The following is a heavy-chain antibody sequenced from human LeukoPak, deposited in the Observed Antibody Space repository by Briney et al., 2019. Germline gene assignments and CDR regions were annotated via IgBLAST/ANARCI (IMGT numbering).Heavy chain of an antibody. V-gene: IGHV4-59*01. CDR1: GGSINNYY. CDR3: ARVACYDGSGSYLCRIDY. Sequence: SETLSLTCTVSGGSINNYYWSWIRQPPGKGLEWIGYIYDSGSANYNPSLKSRVTISLDTSKNQFSLKLSSVTAADTAVYYCARVACYDGSGSYLCRIDYWGQGTLVTVSS. D-gene: IGHD3-10*01. J-gene: IGHJ4*02. CDR2: IYDSGSA.